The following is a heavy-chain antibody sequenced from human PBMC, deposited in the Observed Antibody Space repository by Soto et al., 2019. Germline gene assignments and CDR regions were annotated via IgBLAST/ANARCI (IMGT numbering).Heavy chain of an antibody. Sequence: QVQLVQSGAEVKKPGASVKVSCKASGYTFTSYGISWVRQAPGQGLEWMGWISAYNGNTNYAQKLQGRVTMTTDTATSTAYMELRSLRSDDTAVYYCARGNNHLLYYDYVWGSYRNDAFDIWGQGTMVTVSS. V-gene: IGHV1-18*01. CDR1: GYTFTSYG. CDR3: ARGNNHLLYYDYVWGSYRNDAFDI. CDR2: ISAYNGNT. J-gene: IGHJ3*02. D-gene: IGHD3-16*02.